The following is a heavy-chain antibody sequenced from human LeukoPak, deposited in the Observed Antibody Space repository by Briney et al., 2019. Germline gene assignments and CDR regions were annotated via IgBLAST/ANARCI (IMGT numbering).Heavy chain of an antibody. CDR3: ARVYCSGGDCYSAFDY. CDR1: ESTFSSYS. Sequence: GGSLRLSCAASESTFSSYSMNWVRQAPGKGLEWVSSISSGSSYIKYADSVKGRFTIPRDNAKNSLFLQMNSLRAEDTAVNYCARVYCSGGDCYSAFDYWGQGTLVTVSS. D-gene: IGHD2-15*01. J-gene: IGHJ4*02. CDR2: ISSGSSYI. V-gene: IGHV3-21*01.